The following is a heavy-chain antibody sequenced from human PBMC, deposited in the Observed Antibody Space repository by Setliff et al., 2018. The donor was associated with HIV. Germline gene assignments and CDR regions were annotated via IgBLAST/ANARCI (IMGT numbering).Heavy chain of an antibody. Sequence: GASVKVSCKASGYGFTGYFIHWVRQAPGQGLEWMGWINPNSGDTNYAQKFQGRVTMTLDTSTTTAYMELRGLRSDDTAVYYCARDRPIAIRGPDYWGQGTQVTVSS. D-gene: IGHD3-10*01. J-gene: IGHJ4*02. CDR2: INPNSGDT. CDR3: ARDRPIAIRGPDY. CDR1: GYGFTGYF. V-gene: IGHV1-2*02.